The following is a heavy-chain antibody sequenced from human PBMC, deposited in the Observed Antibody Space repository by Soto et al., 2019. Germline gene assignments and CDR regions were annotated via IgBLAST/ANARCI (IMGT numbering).Heavy chain of an antibody. V-gene: IGHV1-18*01. D-gene: IGHD6-19*01. CDR1: GYSFTNYG. CDR3: ARDRGVAPPVAGNTHYYYYMDV. CDR2: ISAYNGNT. Sequence: QDQFVQSVFEVKKPGASVKVSCKASGYSFTNYGITWVRQAPGQGFEWMGWISAYNGNTNYAQKFPGSVTMTTDASTSTASLELRSLRSDDTAVYYCARDRGVAPPVAGNTHYYYYMDVWGKGTTVTVSS. J-gene: IGHJ6*03.